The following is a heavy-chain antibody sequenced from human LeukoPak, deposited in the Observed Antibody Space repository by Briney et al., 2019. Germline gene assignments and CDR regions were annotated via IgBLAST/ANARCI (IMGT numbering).Heavy chain of an antibody. J-gene: IGHJ3*02. CDR2: IVVGSGNT. CDR1: GFSFTGSV. Sequence: SVKVSCKASGFSFTGSVIQWVRQARGQRLEWIGWIVVGSGNTNYAQKFQERVTITRDRSTSTAYMELSSLRSEDTALYYCATHSSRWYDHDAFDIWGQGTMVTVSS. V-gene: IGHV1-58*02. D-gene: IGHD6-19*01. CDR3: ATHSSRWYDHDAFDI.